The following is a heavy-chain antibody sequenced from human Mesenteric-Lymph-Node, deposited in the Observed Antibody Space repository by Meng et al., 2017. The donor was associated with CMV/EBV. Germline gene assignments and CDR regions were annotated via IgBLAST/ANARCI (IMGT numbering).Heavy chain of an antibody. D-gene: IGHD6-13*01. CDR1: GGTFSSYT. CDR2: IIPILGIA. Sequence: QVKLVQSGAEVKKPVSSVKVDCKASGGTFSSYTISWVRQAPGQGLEWMGMIIPILGIANYAQKFQCRVTITADKSPSTAYMELSSLRSEDTAVYYCAGGIAAAGSRWFDPWGQGTLITVSS. V-gene: IGHV1-69*02. J-gene: IGHJ5*02. CDR3: AGGIAAAGSRWFDP.